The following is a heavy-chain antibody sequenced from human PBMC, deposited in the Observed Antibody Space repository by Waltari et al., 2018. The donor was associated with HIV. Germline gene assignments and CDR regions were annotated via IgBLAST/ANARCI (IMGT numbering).Heavy chain of an antibody. CDR3: ARGRGTTRFLEWLTFDY. Sequence: QVQLVASGGGVVQPGRSLRLHCAAAGFPFSTYSMTWVRQAPGKGLEWVALISSDGNNEYYADSVKGRFTISRDNSKNTLFLQMYSLRADDTAVYYCARGRGTTRFLEWLTFDYWGQGTLVTVSS. CDR2: ISSDGNNE. J-gene: IGHJ4*02. V-gene: IGHV3-30-3*01. CDR1: GFPFSTYS. D-gene: IGHD3-3*01.